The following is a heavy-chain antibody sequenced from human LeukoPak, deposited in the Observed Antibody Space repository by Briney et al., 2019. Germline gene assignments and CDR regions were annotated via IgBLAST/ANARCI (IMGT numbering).Heavy chain of an antibody. V-gene: IGHV4-34*01. J-gene: IGHJ5*02. CDR3: ARENRGYSSSWYVGDWFDP. D-gene: IGHD6-13*01. CDR1: GGSFSGYY. CDR2: INHSGST. Sequence: SETLSLTCAVYGGSFSGYYWSWIRQPPGKGLEWIGEINHSGSTNYNPSLKSRVTISVDTSKNQFSLKLSSVTAADTAVYYCARENRGYSSSWYVGDWFDPWGQGTLVTVSS.